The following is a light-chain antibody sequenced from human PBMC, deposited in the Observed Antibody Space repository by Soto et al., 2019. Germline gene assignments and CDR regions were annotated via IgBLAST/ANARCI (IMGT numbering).Light chain of an antibody. J-gene: IGLJ2*01. CDR3: QVWDSSTDHVV. Sequence: SYELTQPPSVSVAPGKTARITCGGNNIGSESVHWYQQKPGQAPVVVIYYDSDRPSGIPERFSGSNSGNTATLTISRVDVGDEADYSCQVWDSSTDHVVFGGGTKLTVL. CDR2: YDS. V-gene: IGLV3-21*04. CDR1: NIGSES.